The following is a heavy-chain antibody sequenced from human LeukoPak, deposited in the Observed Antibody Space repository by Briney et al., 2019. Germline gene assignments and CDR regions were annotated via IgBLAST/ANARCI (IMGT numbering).Heavy chain of an antibody. V-gene: IGHV1-69*05. CDR3: ARAIRDCSGGSCYPGEFSGYYYYMDV. Sequence: GSSGKVACKASGGTFSSYAIRWMRQAHGHGREWMGGIIPIFGTAIYAQKFQGRRTITTDESTSTADMELSSLRSEDTAVYYCARAIRDCSGGSCYPGEFSGYYYYMDVWGKGTTVTVSS. CDR2: IIPIFGTA. D-gene: IGHD2-15*01. CDR1: GGTFSSYA. J-gene: IGHJ6*03.